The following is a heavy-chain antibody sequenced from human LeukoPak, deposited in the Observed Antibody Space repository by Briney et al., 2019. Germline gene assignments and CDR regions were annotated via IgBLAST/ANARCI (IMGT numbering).Heavy chain of an antibody. Sequence: ASVKASCKASGYTFTSYYMHWVRQAAGQGLEWMGIINPRGGSTSYAQKFQGRVTMTRDTSTSTVYMELSSLRSDDTAVYYCARAPPAAYAFDIWGQGTMVTVSS. CDR1: GYTFTSYY. V-gene: IGHV1-46*01. CDR3: ARAPPAAYAFDI. D-gene: IGHD6-13*01. CDR2: INPRGGST. J-gene: IGHJ3*02.